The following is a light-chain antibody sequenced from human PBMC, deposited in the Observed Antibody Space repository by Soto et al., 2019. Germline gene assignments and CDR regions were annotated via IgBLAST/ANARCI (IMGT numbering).Light chain of an antibody. Sequence: EILWRQSPPPQSLSPGERATLSCRARQSVSSYLAWYQQKPGQAPRLLIYDASNRATGIPARFSGSGSGTDFTLTISSLAPEDFAVYYCQQRNTLG. CDR2: DAS. J-gene: IGKJ1*01. CDR3: QQRNT. V-gene: IGKV3-11*01. CDR1: QSVSSY.